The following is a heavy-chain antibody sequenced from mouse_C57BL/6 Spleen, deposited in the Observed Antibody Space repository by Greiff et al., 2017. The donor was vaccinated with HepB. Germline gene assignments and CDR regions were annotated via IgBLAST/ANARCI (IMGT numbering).Heavy chain of an antibody. V-gene: IGHV14-4*01. D-gene: IGHD1-1*01. CDR2: IDPENGDT. CDR1: GFNIKDDY. Sequence: VQLQQSGAELVRPGASVKLSCTASGFNIKDDYMHWVKQRPEQGLEWIGWIDPENGDTEYASKFQGKATIIADTSSNTAYLQLSSLTSADTAVFYWTLRTWFAYWSQETLVTVSA. CDR3: TLRTWFAY. J-gene: IGHJ3*01.